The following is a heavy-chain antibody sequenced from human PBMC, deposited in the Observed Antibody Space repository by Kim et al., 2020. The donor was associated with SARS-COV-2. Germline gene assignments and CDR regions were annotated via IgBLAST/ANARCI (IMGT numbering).Heavy chain of an antibody. V-gene: IGHV3-15*01. CDR2: IKSKTNGGQT. Sequence: GGSLRLSCAASGFTFNNAWMSWVRQAPGKGLEWVGGIKSKTNGGQTDYAAPVRGRFTISRNDSKNTLYLQVNSLKTEDTAVYYCTTEASYHWHRSGYFSPWGQGTLLTVSS. J-gene: IGHJ5*02. CDR3: TTEASYHWHRSGYFSP. CDR1: GFTFNNAW. D-gene: IGHD3-22*01.